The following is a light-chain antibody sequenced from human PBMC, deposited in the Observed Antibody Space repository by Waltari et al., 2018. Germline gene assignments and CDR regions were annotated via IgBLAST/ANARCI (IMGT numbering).Light chain of an antibody. Sequence: DIQLTQSPSFMSASVGDRVTITCRASQGISSYLAWYQQNPGKAPKRLIYAAFTLQSGVPSRFRGSGSGTEFTLTISSLQPEDFATYYCKQLNSYQHTWTFGQGTKVEIK. CDR3: KQLNSYQHTWT. CDR1: QGISSY. V-gene: IGKV1-9*01. J-gene: IGKJ1*01. CDR2: AAF.